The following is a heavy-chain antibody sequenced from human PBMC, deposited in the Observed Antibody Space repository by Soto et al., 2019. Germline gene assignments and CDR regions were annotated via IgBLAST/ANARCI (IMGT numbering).Heavy chain of an antibody. CDR2: INHSGST. CDR1: GGSFSGYY. D-gene: IGHD1-1*01. Sequence: SETLSLTCAVYGGSFSGYYLSWIRQPPGKGLEWIGEINHSGSTNYNPSLKSRVTISVDTSKNQFSLKLSSVTAADTAVYYCARSTTGTTYWFDPWGQGTLVTVSS. CDR3: ARSTTGTTYWFDP. V-gene: IGHV4-34*01. J-gene: IGHJ5*02.